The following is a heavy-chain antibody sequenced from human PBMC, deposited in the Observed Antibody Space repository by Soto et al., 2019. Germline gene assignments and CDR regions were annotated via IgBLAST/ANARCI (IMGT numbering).Heavy chain of an antibody. J-gene: IGHJ4*02. D-gene: IGHD4-17*01. Sequence: QITLKESGPTLVKPTQTLTLTCTFSGFSLRPSGVGVGWIRQPPGKALEWLALIYWDEGKRYSPSLKSRLTITKDTSKNQLVLRMTNMDPVDTATYYCAHLTTGGFYFDYWGQGTLVTVSS. V-gene: IGHV2-5*02. CDR2: IYWDEGK. CDR3: AHLTTGGFYFDY. CDR1: GFSLRPSGVG.